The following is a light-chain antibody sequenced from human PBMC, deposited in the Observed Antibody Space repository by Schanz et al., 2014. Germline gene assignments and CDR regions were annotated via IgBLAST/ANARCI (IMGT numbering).Light chain of an antibody. Sequence: QSALTQPASVSGSPGQSITITCTGTSSDVGGYKYVSWFQQHPGKAPKLLIYDVSNRPSGVSYRFSGSKSGNTASLTISGLQAEDEADYYCSSYTSSTFWVFGGGTKLTVL. V-gene: IGLV2-14*01. CDR1: SSDVGGYKY. CDR2: DVS. CDR3: SSYTSSTFWV. J-gene: IGLJ3*02.